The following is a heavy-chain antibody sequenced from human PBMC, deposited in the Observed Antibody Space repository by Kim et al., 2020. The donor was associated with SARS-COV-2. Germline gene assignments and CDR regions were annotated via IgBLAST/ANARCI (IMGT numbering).Heavy chain of an antibody. CDR3: ARDSPDSSGYFKPNDY. V-gene: IGHV3-21*01. Sequence: YSVKGRFTISRDNAKNSLYLQMNSLRAEDTAVYYGARDSPDSSGYFKPNDYWGQGTLVSVSS. D-gene: IGHD3-22*01. J-gene: IGHJ4*02.